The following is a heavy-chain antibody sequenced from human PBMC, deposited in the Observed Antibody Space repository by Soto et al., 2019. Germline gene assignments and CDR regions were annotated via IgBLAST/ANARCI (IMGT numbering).Heavy chain of an antibody. D-gene: IGHD2-21*02. CDR2: VIPIFGSS. CDR3: ARLSAVTARDFYYGMDV. CDR1: GGTFASYA. V-gene: IGHV1-69*06. Sequence: QVQLVQSGAEVRKPGSSVKVSCKASGGTFASYAINWVRQAPGQGLEWMGGVIPIFGSSNHAQRFQGRLSITAAKSTSTAYMELTSLTSDDTAVYYCARLSAVTARDFYYGMDVWGQGTTVTV. J-gene: IGHJ6*02.